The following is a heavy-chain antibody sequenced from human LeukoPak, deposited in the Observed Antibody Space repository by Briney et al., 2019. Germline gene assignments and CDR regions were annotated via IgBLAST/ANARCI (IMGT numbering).Heavy chain of an antibody. CDR3: ARVDYDSSGYKRDPSYYFDY. Sequence: SETLSLTCAVYGGSFSGYYWSWIRQPPGKGLEWIGEINHSGSTNYNPSLKSRVTISVDTSKNQFSLKLSSVTAADTAVYYCARVDYDSSGYKRDPSYYFDYWGQGTLVTVSS. J-gene: IGHJ4*02. V-gene: IGHV4-34*01. CDR1: GGSFSGYY. CDR2: INHSGST. D-gene: IGHD3-22*01.